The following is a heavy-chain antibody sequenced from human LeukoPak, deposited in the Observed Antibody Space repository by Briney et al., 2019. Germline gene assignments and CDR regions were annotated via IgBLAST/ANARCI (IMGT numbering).Heavy chain of an antibody. J-gene: IGHJ4*02. CDR3: ARVARTTGTTDFDY. CDR2: ISTYNGHT. V-gene: IGHV1-18*04. CDR1: GDTFTRHG. D-gene: IGHD1-1*01. Sequence: GASVKVSCKASGDTFTRHGISWVRQAPGQGLEWMGWISTYNGHTKYAQKLQGRVTMTTDTSTTTAYMELRSLTSDDTAVYYCARVARTTGTTDFDYWGQGTLVTVSS.